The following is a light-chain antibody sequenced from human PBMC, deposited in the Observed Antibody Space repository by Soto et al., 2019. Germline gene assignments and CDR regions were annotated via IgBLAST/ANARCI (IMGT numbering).Light chain of an antibody. CDR3: HQYNSYSYT. CDR2: KAS. CDR1: QDISNY. J-gene: IGKJ2*01. V-gene: IGKV1-5*03. Sequence: DIQMTQSPSSLSASVGDRVTITCQASQDISNYLNWYQQKPGKAPKLLIFKASTLHSGVPSRFSGSGSGTEFTLTISSLQPDDSATYYCHQYNSYSYTFGQGTKLEVK.